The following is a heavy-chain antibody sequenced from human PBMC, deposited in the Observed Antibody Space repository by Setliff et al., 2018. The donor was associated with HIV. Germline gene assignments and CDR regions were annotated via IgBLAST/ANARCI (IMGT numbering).Heavy chain of an antibody. Sequence: ASVKVSCKASGYTFTRYGISWVRQAPGQGLEWMGWISAYNGNTNYTQKLQGRVTLTADTPTNTVYMELRSLRSDDTAVYYCARIYYYDSSGYYNRRSYYFDYWGQGTLVTVSS. CDR2: ISAYNGNT. J-gene: IGHJ4*02. V-gene: IGHV1-18*01. D-gene: IGHD3-22*01. CDR1: GYTFTRYG. CDR3: ARIYYYDSSGYYNRRSYYFDY.